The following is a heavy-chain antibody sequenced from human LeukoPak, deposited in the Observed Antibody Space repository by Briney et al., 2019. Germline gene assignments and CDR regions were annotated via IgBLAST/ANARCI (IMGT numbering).Heavy chain of an antibody. V-gene: IGHV3-30-3*01. CDR1: GFTFSSYA. D-gene: IGHD3-3*01. CDR2: ISYDGSNK. Sequence: SGGSLRLSCAASGFTFSSYAMHWVRQAPGRGLEWVAVISYDGSNKYYADPVKGRFTISRDNSKNTLYLQMNSLRAEDTAVYYCARDFVACVDVWGKGTTVTVSS. CDR3: ARDFVACVDV. J-gene: IGHJ6*04.